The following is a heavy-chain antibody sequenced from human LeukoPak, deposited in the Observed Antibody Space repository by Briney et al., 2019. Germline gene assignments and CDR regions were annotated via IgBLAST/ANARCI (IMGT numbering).Heavy chain of an antibody. V-gene: IGHV3-23*01. CDR3: AKSQFGDAFDI. D-gene: IGHD3-16*01. Sequence: AISGSGGSTYYADSVKGRFTISRDNSKNTLYLQMNSLRAEDTAVYYCAKSQFGDAFDIWGQGTMVTVSS. CDR2: ISGSGGST. J-gene: IGHJ3*02.